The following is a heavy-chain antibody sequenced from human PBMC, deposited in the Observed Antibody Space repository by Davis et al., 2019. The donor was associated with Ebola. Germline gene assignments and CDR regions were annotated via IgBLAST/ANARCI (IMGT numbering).Heavy chain of an antibody. D-gene: IGHD2-15*01. Sequence: GGSLRLSCAASGFTFSSYAMSWVRQAQGKGLEWVSAISGSGGSTYYADSVKGRFTISRDNAKNSLYLQMNSLRAEDTAVYYCARDRYCSGGSCYLDYWGQGTLVTVSS. CDR3: ARDRYCSGGSCYLDY. J-gene: IGHJ4*02. CDR1: GFTFSSYA. CDR2: ISGSGGST. V-gene: IGHV3-23*01.